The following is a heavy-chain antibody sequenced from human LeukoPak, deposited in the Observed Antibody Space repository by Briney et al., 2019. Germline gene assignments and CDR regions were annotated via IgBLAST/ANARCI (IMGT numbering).Heavy chain of an antibody. V-gene: IGHV1-18*01. CDR3: ARERYYDSSGYYPI. Sequence: GASVKVSCKASGYTFTSYGISWVRQAPGQGLEWMGWISAYNGNTNYAQKLQGRVTMTTDTSTSTAYMELRSLRSDDTAVYYCARERYYDSSGYYPIWGQGTMVTVSS. D-gene: IGHD3-22*01. CDR2: ISAYNGNT. CDR1: GYTFTSYG. J-gene: IGHJ3*02.